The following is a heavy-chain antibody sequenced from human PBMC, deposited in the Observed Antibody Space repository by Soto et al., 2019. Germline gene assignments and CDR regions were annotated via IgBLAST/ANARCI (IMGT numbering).Heavy chain of an antibody. D-gene: IGHD6-13*01. CDR3: AILVGSSWPSY. Sequence: QVHLQESGPGLVKPSETLSLTCTVSGGSINSYYWSWIRQPPEKGLEWIGYISYSGTPNYNPSLRSRVTMSVDTSKNQFSLTLTSMTAADTAVYYCAILVGSSWPSYWGQGTQVTVSS. V-gene: IGHV4-59*08. CDR1: GGSINSYY. J-gene: IGHJ4*02. CDR2: ISYSGTP.